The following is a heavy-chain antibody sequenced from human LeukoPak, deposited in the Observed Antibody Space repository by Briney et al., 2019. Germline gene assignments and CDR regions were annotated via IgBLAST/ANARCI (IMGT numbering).Heavy chain of an antibody. CDR3: ARATVGARDAFDI. CDR2: IYTSGST. J-gene: IGHJ3*02. Sequence: SETLSLTCTVSGDSFSSYYWSWIRQPAGKGLEWIGRIYTSGSTNYNPSLKSRVNMSVDTSNNQLSLKLSSVTAADSAVYFCARATVGARDAFDIWGQGTMVTVSS. V-gene: IGHV4-4*07. CDR1: GDSFSSYY. D-gene: IGHD1-26*01.